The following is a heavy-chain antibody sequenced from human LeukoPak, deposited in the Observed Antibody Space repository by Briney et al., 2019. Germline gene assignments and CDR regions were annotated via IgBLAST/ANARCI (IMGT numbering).Heavy chain of an antibody. J-gene: IGHJ4*02. CDR1: GFSFDDYA. D-gene: IGHD1-26*01. V-gene: IGHV3-9*01. Sequence: GGSLRLSCAASGFSFDDYAMHWVRQAPGKGLEWVSGISWNSGSIGYADSVKGRFTISRDNAKNSLYLQMNSLRAEDTALYYCAKGAGYSGSYSFDYWGQGTLVTVSS. CDR2: ISWNSGSI. CDR3: AKGAGYSGSYSFDY.